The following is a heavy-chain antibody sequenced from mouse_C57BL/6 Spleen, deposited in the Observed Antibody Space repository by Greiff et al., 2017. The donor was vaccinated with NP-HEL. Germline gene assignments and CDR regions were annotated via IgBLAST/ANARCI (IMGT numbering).Heavy chain of an antibody. CDR3: ARGKNYRGYAMDY. D-gene: IGHD2-1*01. J-gene: IGHJ4*01. Sequence: VQLVESGAELVKPGASVKMSCKASGYTFTTYPIEWMKQNHGKSLEWIGNFHPYNDDTKYNEKFKGKATLTVEKSSSTVYLELSRLTSDDSAVYYCARGKNYRGYAMDYWGQGTSVTVSS. V-gene: IGHV1-47*01. CDR2: FHPYNDDT. CDR1: GYTFTTYP.